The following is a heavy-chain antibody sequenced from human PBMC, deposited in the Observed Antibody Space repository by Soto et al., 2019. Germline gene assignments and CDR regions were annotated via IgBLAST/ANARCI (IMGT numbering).Heavy chain of an antibody. CDR3: AREDGYDWWKLNYFDY. V-gene: IGHV1-69*12. D-gene: IGHD5-12*01. J-gene: IGHJ4*02. CDR2: IIPIFGTA. CDR1: GGTFSSYA. Sequence: QVQLVQSGAEVKKPGSSVKVSCKASGGTFSSYAISWVRQAPGQGLEWMGGIIPIFGTANYAQKFQGRVTITADESTSPAYMELSSLRSEDTAVYYCAREDGYDWWKLNYFDYWGQGTLVTVSS.